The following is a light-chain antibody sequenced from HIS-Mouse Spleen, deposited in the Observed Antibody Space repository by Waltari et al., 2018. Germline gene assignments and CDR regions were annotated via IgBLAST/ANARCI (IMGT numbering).Light chain of an antibody. CDR2: EDS. CDR3: YSTDSSGNHRV. J-gene: IGLJ2*01. CDR1: ASPKKY. Sequence: SYELTQPPSVSVSPGQTAGLTCSGDASPKKYAYWYQQKSGQAPVLVIYEDSKRPSGIPERFSGSSSGTMATLTISGAQVEDEADYYCYSTDSSGNHRVFGGGTKLTVL. V-gene: IGLV3-10*01.